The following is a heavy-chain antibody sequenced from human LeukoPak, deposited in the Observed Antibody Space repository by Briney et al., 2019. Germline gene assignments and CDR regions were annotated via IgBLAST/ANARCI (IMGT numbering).Heavy chain of an antibody. CDR1: GYSFTSYW. J-gene: IGHJ4*02. D-gene: IGHD3-10*01. CDR2: IYPGDSDT. V-gene: IGHV5-51*01. Sequence: GESLKISCKGSGYSFTSYWIGWVRQMPGKGLEWMGIIYPGDSDTRYSPSFQGQVTMSVDKSITTAYLQWSSLKASDTAMYFCVRAEYFASESFPAHYWGQGTLVTVSS. CDR3: VRAEYFASESFPAHY.